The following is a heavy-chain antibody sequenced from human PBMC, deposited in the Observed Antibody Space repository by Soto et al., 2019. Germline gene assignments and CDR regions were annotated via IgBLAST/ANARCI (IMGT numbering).Heavy chain of an antibody. Sequence: ASVKVSCKTSGYIFTSYGIGWARQAPGQGLEWMGWINTYNGKTNYAQNLQGRVTLTTDTSTSTAYMELRSLRSNDTAIYYCAMVDVYVTPSPQDVWGQGITVTVSS. V-gene: IGHV1-18*01. J-gene: IGHJ6*02. CDR3: AMVDVYVTPSPQDV. CDR2: INTYNGKT. D-gene: IGHD3-16*01. CDR1: GYIFTSYG.